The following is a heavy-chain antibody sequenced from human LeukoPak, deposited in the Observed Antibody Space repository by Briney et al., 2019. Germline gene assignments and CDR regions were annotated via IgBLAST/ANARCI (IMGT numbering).Heavy chain of an antibody. CDR1: GGSISSGGYS. Sequence: SQTLSLTCAVSGGSISSGGYSWSWIRQPPGKGLEWIGYIYHSGSTYCNPSLKSRVTISVDRSKNQFSLKLSSVTAADTAVYYCARGYGFFDYWGQGTLVTVSS. CDR3: ARGYGFFDY. D-gene: IGHD4-17*01. CDR2: IYHSGST. V-gene: IGHV4-30-2*01. J-gene: IGHJ4*02.